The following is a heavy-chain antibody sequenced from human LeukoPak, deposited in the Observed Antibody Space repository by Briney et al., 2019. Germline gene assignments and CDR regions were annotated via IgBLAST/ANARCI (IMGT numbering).Heavy chain of an antibody. CDR1: GGSISGYY. CDR2: LYSSGST. D-gene: IGHD2-2*01. V-gene: IGHV4-4*07. Sequence: PSETLSLTSTVSGGSISGYYWSWIRQPAGKGLEWIGRLYSSGSTNYNPSLRSRVTMSVDTSKNQFSLNLSSVTAADTAVYYCAREGCSSTSCYRGYYMDVWGKGTTVTVSS. J-gene: IGHJ6*03. CDR3: AREGCSSTSCYRGYYMDV.